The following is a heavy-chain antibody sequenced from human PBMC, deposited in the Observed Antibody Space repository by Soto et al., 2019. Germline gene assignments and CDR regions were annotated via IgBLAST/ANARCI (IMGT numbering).Heavy chain of an antibody. J-gene: IGHJ6*02. CDR2: INHSGST. Sequence: NPSETLTLTCAAYGGSFSGYYWSWIRQPPGKGLEWIGEINHSGSTNYNPSLKSRVTISVDTSKNQFSLKLSSVTAADTAVYYCAGSNETGGGYYDYGMDVWGQGTTVTVSS. D-gene: IGHD4-4*01. CDR1: GGSFSGYY. V-gene: IGHV4-34*01. CDR3: AGSNETGGGYYDYGMDV.